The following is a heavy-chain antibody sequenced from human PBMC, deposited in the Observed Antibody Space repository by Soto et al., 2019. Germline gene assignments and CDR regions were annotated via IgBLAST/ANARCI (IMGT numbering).Heavy chain of an antibody. V-gene: IGHV3-23*01. CDR3: VRGDCWRAFPSRIGGY. D-gene: IGHD2-15*01. CDR2: IARSGGSK. Sequence: PGGSLRLSCEASGFTFSDYGMMWVRQATGKSLEWVSRIARSGGSKYYADCVKGRITISRDNTRNTLYLQMSDLRDAATAVYYCVRGDCWRAFPSRIGGYGGRRXRITV. J-gene: IGHJ4*01. CDR1: GFTFSDYG.